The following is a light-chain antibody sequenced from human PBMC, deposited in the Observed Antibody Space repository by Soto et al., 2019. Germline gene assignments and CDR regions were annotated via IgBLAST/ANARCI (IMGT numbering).Light chain of an antibody. CDR2: DAS. V-gene: IGKV3-11*01. Sequence: EIVMTQSPATLSVSPGERATPSCRASQSVSSYLAWYQQKPGQAPRLLIYDASNTATGIPARFSGSGSGTDFTLTISSLEPEDFAVYYCQQRSNWTLTFGGGTKVDNK. CDR3: QQRSNWTLT. J-gene: IGKJ4*01. CDR1: QSVSSY.